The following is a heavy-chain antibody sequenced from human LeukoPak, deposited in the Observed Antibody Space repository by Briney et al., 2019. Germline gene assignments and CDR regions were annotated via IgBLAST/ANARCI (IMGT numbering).Heavy chain of an antibody. CDR3: AILATRGPKDC. V-gene: IGHV3-48*01. Sequence: GGSLRLSCAASGFTFSSSSMAWVRQAPGQGLEWVAYISSSGSNIYYADSVRGRFTISRDNAKNSLYLQMNTLRVEDTAVYYCAILATRGPKDCWGQGTLVTVSS. D-gene: IGHD1-26*01. CDR1: GFTFSSSS. J-gene: IGHJ4*02. CDR2: ISSSGSNI.